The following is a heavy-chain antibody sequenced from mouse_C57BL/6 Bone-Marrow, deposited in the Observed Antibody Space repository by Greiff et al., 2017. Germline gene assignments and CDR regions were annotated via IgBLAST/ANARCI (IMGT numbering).Heavy chain of an antibody. V-gene: IGHV1-81*01. J-gene: IGHJ1*03. CDR2: IYPRSGNT. CDR3: ARKALLWLRRWYFNV. D-gene: IGHD2-2*01. CDR1: GYTFTSYG. Sequence: QVQLQQSGAELARPGASVKLSCKASGYTFTSYGISWVKQRTGQGLEWIGEIYPRSGNTYYNEKFKGKATLTADKSSSTAYMELRSLTSEDSAVYFCARKALLWLRRWYFNVWGTGTTVTVSS.